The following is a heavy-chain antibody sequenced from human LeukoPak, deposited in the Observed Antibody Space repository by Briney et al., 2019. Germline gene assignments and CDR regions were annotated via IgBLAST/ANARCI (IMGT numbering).Heavy chain of an antibody. Sequence: PGGSLRLSCEASGFTFSTYAMSWVRQAPGKGLEWVASIGTSGRRTDYSHSVKGRFTISRDNSRSTLYLQMNSLRAEDTAIYYCAKGFLGACTGATCYYFDSWGQGTLVTVSS. CDR2: IGTSGRRT. CDR3: AKGFLGACTGATCYYFDS. V-gene: IGHV3-23*01. J-gene: IGHJ4*02. CDR1: GFTFSTYA. D-gene: IGHD2-8*02.